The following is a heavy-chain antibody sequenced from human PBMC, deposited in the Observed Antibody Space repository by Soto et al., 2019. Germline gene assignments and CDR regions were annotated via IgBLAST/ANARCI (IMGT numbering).Heavy chain of an antibody. V-gene: IGHV4-59*01. CDR1: GVSISSYY. CDR3: ARMNYYDTSGYPFDY. CDR2: IYFRGTT. Sequence: AETLSLTCTVTGVSISSYYWSWVRQPPGKGLEWIGYIYFRGTTNYNPSLKSRVTMSADTSKNQFSLKLNSVTAADTAVYYCARMNYYDTSGYPFDYWGQGMMVTVS. J-gene: IGHJ4*02. D-gene: IGHD3-22*01.